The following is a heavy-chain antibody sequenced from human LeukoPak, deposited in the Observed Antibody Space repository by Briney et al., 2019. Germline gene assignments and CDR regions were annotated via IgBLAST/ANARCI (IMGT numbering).Heavy chain of an antibody. CDR1: GGSFSGYY. D-gene: IGHD2-21*02. V-gene: IGHV4-34*01. J-gene: IGHJ6*03. CDR2: INHSGST. Sequence: SETLSLTCAVYGGSFSGYYWSWIRQPPGKGLEWIGEINHSGSTNYNPSLKSRVTIPVDTSKNQFSLKLSSVTAADTAVYYCARIGLSAAVTAYYMDVWGKGTTVTVSS. CDR3: ARIGLSAAVTAYYMDV.